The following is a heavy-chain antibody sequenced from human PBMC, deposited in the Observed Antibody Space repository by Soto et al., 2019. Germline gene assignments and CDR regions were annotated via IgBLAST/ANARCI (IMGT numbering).Heavy chain of an antibody. CDR1: GFTFSSDW. D-gene: IGHD3-3*02. CDR3: AREPPGRHNPFFDY. J-gene: IGHJ4*02. Sequence: GGSLRLSCAASGFTFSSDWMSWGRQAPGKGLEWVANIKQDGSEKYYVDSVKGRFTISRDNAKNSLYLQMNSLRAEDTAVYYCAREPPGRHNPFFDYWGQGTLVTVPQ. V-gene: IGHV3-7*01. CDR2: IKQDGSEK.